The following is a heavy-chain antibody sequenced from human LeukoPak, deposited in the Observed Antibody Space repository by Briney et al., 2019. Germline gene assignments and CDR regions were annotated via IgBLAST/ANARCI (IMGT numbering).Heavy chain of an antibody. CDR3: ATESMYYYDSSGYSLFDY. D-gene: IGHD3-22*01. CDR2: IYYSGST. Sequence: SETLSLTCTVSGGSISSNYWSWIRQPPGKGLEWIGHIYYSGSTNYHPSLKSRVSISIDTSKNQFSLKVTSVSAADTAVYYCATESMYYYDSSGYSLFDYWGQGTLVTVSS. CDR1: GGSISSNY. J-gene: IGHJ4*02. V-gene: IGHV4-59*01.